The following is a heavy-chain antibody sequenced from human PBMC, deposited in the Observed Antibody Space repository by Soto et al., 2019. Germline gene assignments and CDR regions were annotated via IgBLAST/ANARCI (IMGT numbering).Heavy chain of an antibody. CDR3: AKEGAHFDWLLLFDY. V-gene: IGHV3-48*01. CDR1: GFTFSSYS. D-gene: IGHD3-9*01. J-gene: IGHJ4*02. CDR2: ISSSSSTI. Sequence: PGGSLRLSCAASGFTFSSYSMNWVRQAPGKGLEWVSYISSSSSTIYYADSVKDRFTISRDNAKNSLYLQMNSLRAEDTAVYYCAKEGAHFDWLLLFDYWGQGTLVTVSS.